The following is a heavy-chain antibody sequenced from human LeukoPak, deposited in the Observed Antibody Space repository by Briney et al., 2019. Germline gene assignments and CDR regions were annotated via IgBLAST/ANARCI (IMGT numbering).Heavy chain of an antibody. D-gene: IGHD4-11*01. V-gene: IGHV1-2*02. Sequence: GPPVKVSCHASGYTFTRYYMHWVRQAPGQGLEWMGWINPNSGGTNYAQKFQGRVTMTRDTSISTAYMELSRLRSDDTAVYYCARGHSNYPRGYYGMDVWGQGTTVTVSS. J-gene: IGHJ6*02. CDR2: INPNSGGT. CDR1: GYTFTRYY. CDR3: ARGHSNYPRGYYGMDV.